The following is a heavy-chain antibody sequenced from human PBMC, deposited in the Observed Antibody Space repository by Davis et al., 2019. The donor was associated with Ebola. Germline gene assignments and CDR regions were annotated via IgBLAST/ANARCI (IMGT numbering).Heavy chain of an antibody. J-gene: IGHJ3*02. CDR3: AKASIAAAGTSLYAFDI. Sequence: GGSLRLSCAASGFTFDAYAMHWVRQAPGKGLEWVSGISWNSGSIGYADSVKGRFTISRDNAKNSLYLQMNSLRAEDTALYYCAKASIAAAGTSLYAFDIWGQGTMVTVSS. V-gene: IGHV3-9*01. CDR1: GFTFDAYA. D-gene: IGHD6-13*01. CDR2: ISWNSGSI.